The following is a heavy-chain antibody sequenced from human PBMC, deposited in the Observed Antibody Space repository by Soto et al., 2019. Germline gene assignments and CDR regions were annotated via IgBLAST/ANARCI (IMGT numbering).Heavy chain of an antibody. CDR2: FDPEDGET. Sequence: ASVKVSCKVSGYTLTELSMHWVRQAPGKGLEWKGGFDPEDGETIYAQKFQGRVTMTEDTSTDTAYMELSSLRSEDTAVYYCATAPRYYSGYEYYYYYGMDVWGQGTTVTVSS. CDR3: ATAPRYYSGYEYYYYYGMDV. D-gene: IGHD5-12*01. CDR1: GYTLTELS. V-gene: IGHV1-24*01. J-gene: IGHJ6*02.